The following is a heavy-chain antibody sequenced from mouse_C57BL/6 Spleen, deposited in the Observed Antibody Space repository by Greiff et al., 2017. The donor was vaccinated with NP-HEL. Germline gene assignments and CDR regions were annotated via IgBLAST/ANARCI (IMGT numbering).Heavy chain of an antibody. D-gene: IGHD2-2*01. J-gene: IGHJ2*01. CDR2: IDPSDSYT. V-gene: IGHV1-69*01. Sequence: VQLQQPGAELVMPGASVKLSCKASGYTFTSYWMHWVKQRPGQGLEWIGEIDPSDSYTNYNQKFKGKSTLTVDKSSSTAYMQLSSLTSEDSAVYYCARYYGYEIDYWGQGTTLTVSS. CDR1: GYTFTSYW. CDR3: ARYYGYEIDY.